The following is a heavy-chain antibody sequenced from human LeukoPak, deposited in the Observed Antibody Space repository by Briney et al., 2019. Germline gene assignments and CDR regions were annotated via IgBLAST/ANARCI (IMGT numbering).Heavy chain of an antibody. J-gene: IGHJ3*02. CDR1: GDTFSSNSVG. Sequence: SQTLSLTCVISGDTFSSNSVGWNWIRQSPSRGLEWLARTYYRSTWYNDYTSSMRSRITINADTSKNQFSLQLNSVTPEDTAVYYCARDRANSGTYYAFDIWGQGTMVTVSS. CDR2: TYYRSTWYN. D-gene: IGHD1-26*01. V-gene: IGHV6-1*01. CDR3: ARDRANSGTYYAFDI.